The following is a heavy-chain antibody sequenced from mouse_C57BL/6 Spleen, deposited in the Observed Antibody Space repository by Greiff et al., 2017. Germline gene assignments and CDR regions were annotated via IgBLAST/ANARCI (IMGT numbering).Heavy chain of an antibody. J-gene: IGHJ1*03. CDR2: ISYDGSN. CDR1: GYSITSGYY. V-gene: IGHV3-6*01. D-gene: IGHD2-4*01. CDR3: ARSDYDWYFDV. Sequence: EVQLQQSGPGLVKPSQSLSLTCSVTGYSITSGYYWNWIRQFPGNKLEWMGYISYDGSNNYNPSLKNRISITRDTSTNQFFLKLNSVTTEDTATYYCARSDYDWYFDVWGTGTTVTVSS.